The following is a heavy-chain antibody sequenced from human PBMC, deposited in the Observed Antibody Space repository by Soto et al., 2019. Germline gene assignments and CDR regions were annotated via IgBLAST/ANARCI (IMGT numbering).Heavy chain of an antibody. CDR2: ISYDGKIQ. CDR3: VRAPFGGVPTPAYFDY. D-gene: IGHD3-16*01. V-gene: IGHV3-30*04. Sequence: QVQLVESGGGVVQPGRSLRLSCAASGFTFSSYAIHWIRQAPGKGLEWVAAISYDGKIQYYADPVKGRFTISRDNSKNTLYLQMTSLRTEDTAVFYCVRAPFGGVPTPAYFDYWGQGTLVTVSS. CDR1: GFTFSSYA. J-gene: IGHJ4*02.